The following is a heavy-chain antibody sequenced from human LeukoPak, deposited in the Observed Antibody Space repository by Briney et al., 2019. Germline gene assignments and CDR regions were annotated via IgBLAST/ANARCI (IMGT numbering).Heavy chain of an antibody. CDR2: INQSGST. Sequence: PSETLSLTCAVYGGSFSGYYWSWIRQPPGKGLEWIGEINQSGSTNYNPSLKSRVTISVDTSKNQFSLKLSSVTAADTAVYYCARIYYDFWSGYYTPFDYWGQGTLVTVSS. D-gene: IGHD3-3*01. J-gene: IGHJ4*02. CDR3: ARIYYDFWSGYYTPFDY. CDR1: GGSFSGYY. V-gene: IGHV4-34*01.